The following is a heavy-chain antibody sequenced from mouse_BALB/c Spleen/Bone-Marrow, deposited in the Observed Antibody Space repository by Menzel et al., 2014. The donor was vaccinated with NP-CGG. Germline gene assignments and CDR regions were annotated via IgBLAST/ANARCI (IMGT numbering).Heavy chain of an antibody. CDR3: ARGFPFDY. Sequence: QVQLQQPGAELARPGASVKLSCKASGYTFTXCWMQWVKQRPGQGLEWIGAIYPGDGDTRYTQKFKGKATLTADKSSSTAYMQLSSLASEDSAVYYCARGFPFDYWGQGTTLTVSS. J-gene: IGHJ2*01. CDR1: GYTFTXCW. V-gene: IGHV1-87*01. CDR2: IYPGDGDT.